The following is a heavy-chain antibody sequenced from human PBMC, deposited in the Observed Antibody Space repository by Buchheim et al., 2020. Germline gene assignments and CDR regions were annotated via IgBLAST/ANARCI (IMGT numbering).Heavy chain of an antibody. V-gene: IGHV4-31*03. Sequence: QVQLQESGPGLVKPSQTLSLTCTVSGGPISSGGYYWSWIRQHPGKGLEWIGYIYYSGSTYYNQSLKSRVTISVDTSKNQFSLKRSSVSAADTAVYYCARGDYECWSGHKGTRYYCYMGVGGKGTT. J-gene: IGHJ6*03. D-gene: IGHD3-3*01. CDR1: GGPISSGGYY. CDR2: IYYSGST. CDR3: ARGDYECWSGHKGTRYYCYMGV.